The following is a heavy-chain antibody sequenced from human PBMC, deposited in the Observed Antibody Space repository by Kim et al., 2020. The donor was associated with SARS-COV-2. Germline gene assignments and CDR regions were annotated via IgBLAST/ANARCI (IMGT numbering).Heavy chain of an antibody. V-gene: IGHV3-48*03. D-gene: IGHD3-3*01. Sequence: GGSLRLSCAASGFTFSSYEMNWVRQAPGKGLEWVSYISSSGSTIYYADSVKGRFTISRDNAKNSLYLQMNSLRAEDTAVYYCARRMAPLTYDFWSGSNPYGMDVWGQGTTVTVSS. CDR2: ISSSGSTI. CDR1: GFTFSSYE. J-gene: IGHJ6*02. CDR3: ARRMAPLTYDFWSGSNPYGMDV.